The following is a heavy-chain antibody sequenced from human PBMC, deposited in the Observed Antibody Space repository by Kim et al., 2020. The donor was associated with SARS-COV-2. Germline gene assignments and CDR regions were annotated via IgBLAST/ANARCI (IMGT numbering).Heavy chain of an antibody. Sequence: SETLSLTCTVSGGSISSSSYFWGWIRQPPGKGLEWIGNIYYSGRTYYNPSLKSRVTISVDTSKNQFSLKLSSVTAADTAVYYCASQTGTRPFLNYYYMDVWGKGTTGTVSS. CDR2: IYYSGRT. D-gene: IGHD1-7*01. CDR3: ASQTGTRPFLNYYYMDV. J-gene: IGHJ6*03. CDR1: GGSISSSSYF. V-gene: IGHV4-39*01.